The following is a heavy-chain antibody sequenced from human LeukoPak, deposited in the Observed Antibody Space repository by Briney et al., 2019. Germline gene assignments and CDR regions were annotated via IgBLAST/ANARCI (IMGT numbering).Heavy chain of an antibody. Sequence: AASVTVSCKASGGTFSSYAISWVRQAPGQGLEWMGGIIPIFGTANYAQKFQGRVTITADESTSTAYMELSSLRSEDTAVYYCATSHGSSIAARPEYNWFDPWGQGTLVTVSS. V-gene: IGHV1-69*13. CDR2: IIPIFGTA. D-gene: IGHD6-6*01. CDR1: GGTFSSYA. J-gene: IGHJ5*02. CDR3: ATSHGSSIAARPEYNWFDP.